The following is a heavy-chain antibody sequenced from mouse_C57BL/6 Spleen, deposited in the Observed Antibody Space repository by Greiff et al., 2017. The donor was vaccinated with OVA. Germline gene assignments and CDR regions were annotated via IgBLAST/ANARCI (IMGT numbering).Heavy chain of an antibody. D-gene: IGHD4-1*01. J-gene: IGHJ3*01. CDR3: ARGLTGFAY. CDR1: GYAFSSSW. V-gene: IGHV1-82*01. CDR2: IYPGDGDT. Sequence: QVQLKESGPELVKPGASVKISCKASGYAFSSSWMNWVKQRPGKGLEWIGRIYPGDGDTNYNGKFKGKATLTADKSSSTAYMQLSSLTSEDSAVYFCARGLTGFAYWGQGTLVTVSA.